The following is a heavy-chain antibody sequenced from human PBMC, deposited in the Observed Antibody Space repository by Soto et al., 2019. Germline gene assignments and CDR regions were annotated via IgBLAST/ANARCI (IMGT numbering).Heavy chain of an antibody. CDR2: IIPMFGTA. CDR1: GCTFSTYG. J-gene: IGHJ6*01. V-gene: IGHV1-69*13. CDR3: ALPDRAKTGTPMWYYYAMEV. D-gene: IGHD1-1*01. Sequence: GASVKVSCKVCGCTFSTYGISWVGQARGEGLEWIGGIIPMFGTANYAQKLETRVTITADESTSTVYMELSRLRSGDTAVYYCALPDRAKTGTPMWYYYAMEVWGQGTTGNVSS.